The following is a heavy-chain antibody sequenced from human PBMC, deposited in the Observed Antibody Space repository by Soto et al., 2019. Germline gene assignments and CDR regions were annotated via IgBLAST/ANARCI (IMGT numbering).Heavy chain of an antibody. D-gene: IGHD3-22*01. J-gene: IGHJ4*02. CDR3: ARAYYYDSSGYLGVDY. Sequence: PGGSLRLSCAASGFTFSSYAMHWVRQAPGKGLEWVAVISYDGSNKYYADSVKGRFTISRDNSKNTLYLQMNSLRAEDTAVYYCARAYYYDSSGYLGVDYWGQGT. CDR2: ISYDGSNK. CDR1: GFTFSSYA. V-gene: IGHV3-30-3*01.